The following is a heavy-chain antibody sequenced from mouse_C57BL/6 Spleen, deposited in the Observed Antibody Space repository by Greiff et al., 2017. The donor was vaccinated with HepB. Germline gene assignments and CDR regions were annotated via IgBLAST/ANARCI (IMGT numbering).Heavy chain of an antibody. CDR2: ISGGGGNT. J-gene: IGHJ1*03. D-gene: IGHD1-1*01. CDR3: ARQPNYGSRDWYFDV. CDR1: GFTFSSYT. V-gene: IGHV5-9*01. Sequence: EVKLVESGGGLVKPGGSLKLSCAASGFTFSSYTMSWVRQTPEKRLEWVATISGGGGNTYYPDSVKGRFTISRDNAKNTLYLQMSSLRSEDTALYYCARQPNYGSRDWYFDVWGTGTTVTVSS.